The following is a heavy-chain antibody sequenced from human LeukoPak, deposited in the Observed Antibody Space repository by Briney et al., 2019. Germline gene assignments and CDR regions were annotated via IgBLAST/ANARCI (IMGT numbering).Heavy chain of an antibody. J-gene: IGHJ4*02. CDR2: ISGSGGST. V-gene: IGHV3-23*01. CDR3: ASGRGIESSSPLDY. Sequence: PGGSLRLSCAASGFTFRNYAMSWVRQAPRKGLEWVSTISGSGGSTYYADSVKGRFTISTDNSKNTLYLQMNSLRDEDTAVYYCASGRGIESSSPLDYWGQGTLVTVSS. D-gene: IGHD6-6*01. CDR1: GFTFRNYA.